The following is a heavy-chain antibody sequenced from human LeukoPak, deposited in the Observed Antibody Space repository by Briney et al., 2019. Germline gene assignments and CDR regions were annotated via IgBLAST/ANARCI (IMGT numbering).Heavy chain of an antibody. CDR2: INPNSGGT. CDR1: GYTFTGYY. Sequence: ASVKVSCTASGYTFTGYYMHWVRQAPGQGLEWMGRINPNSGGTNYAQKFQGRVTMTRDTSISTAYMELTRLRSDDTAVYYCARANYGDYPLFWGQGTLVTVSS. D-gene: IGHD4-17*01. J-gene: IGHJ4*02. CDR3: ARANYGDYPLF. V-gene: IGHV1-2*06.